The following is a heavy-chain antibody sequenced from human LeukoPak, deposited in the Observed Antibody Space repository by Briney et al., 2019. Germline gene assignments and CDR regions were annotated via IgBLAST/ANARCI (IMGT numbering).Heavy chain of an antibody. CDR1: GFPFNTYS. V-gene: IGHV3-48*04. J-gene: IGHJ4*02. CDR3: ARDRRYYVPYYFDY. CDR2: ISSSSATI. Sequence: PGGSLRLSCVASGFPFNTYSMNWFPQAPGKGLEWISYISSSSATIYYADSVKGRFTISRDNAKNSLYLQMNSLRAEDTAVYYCARDRRYYVPYYFDYWGQGTLVTVSS. D-gene: IGHD3-10*02.